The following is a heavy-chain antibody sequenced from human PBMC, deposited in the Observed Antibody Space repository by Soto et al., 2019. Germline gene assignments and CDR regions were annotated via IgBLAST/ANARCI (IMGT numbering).Heavy chain of an antibody. J-gene: IGHJ4*02. Sequence: GGSLRLSCAAFGFTFSSYAMSWVRQAPGKGLEWVSAISGSGGSTYYADSVKGRFTISRDNSKNTLYLQMNSLRAEDTAVYYCAKAKYYYDSSGSDYWGQGTLVTVSS. V-gene: IGHV3-23*01. CDR3: AKAKYYYDSSGSDY. D-gene: IGHD3-22*01. CDR1: GFTFSSYA. CDR2: ISGSGGST.